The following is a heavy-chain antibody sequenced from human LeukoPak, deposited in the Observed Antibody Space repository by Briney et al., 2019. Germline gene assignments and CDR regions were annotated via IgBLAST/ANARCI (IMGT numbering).Heavy chain of an antibody. CDR2: ISGSGGST. V-gene: IGHV3-23*01. J-gene: IGHJ4*02. CDR3: AKEGVLRYFDRLPYFDY. D-gene: IGHD3-9*01. CDR1: GFTFSSYA. Sequence: GGSLRLSCAASGFTFSSYAMSWVRQAPGKGLEWVSAISGSGGSTYYADSVKGRFTISRDNSKNTLYLQMNSLRAEDTAVYYCAKEGVLRYFDRLPYFDYWGQGTLVTVSS.